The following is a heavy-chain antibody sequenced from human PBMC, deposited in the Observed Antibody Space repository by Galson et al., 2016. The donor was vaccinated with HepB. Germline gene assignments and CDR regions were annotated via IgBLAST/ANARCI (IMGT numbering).Heavy chain of an antibody. V-gene: IGHV3-33*01. Sequence: SLRLSCAASSFSFSTYGMNWVRQAPGKGLEWVAVIWHDGSNKQYADSVKGRFTISRDNSKSTLNLQMNSLRVEDTAVYYCAREIQGRWYYFDYWGQGTLVTVSS. J-gene: IGHJ4*02. CDR2: IWHDGSNK. CDR3: AREIQGRWYYFDY. D-gene: IGHD3-16*01. CDR1: SFSFSTYG.